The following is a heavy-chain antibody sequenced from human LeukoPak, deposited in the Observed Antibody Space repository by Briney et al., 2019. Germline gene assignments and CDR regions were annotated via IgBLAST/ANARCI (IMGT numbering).Heavy chain of an antibody. CDR1: GFTFSSYG. CDR2: IRYDGSNK. D-gene: IGHD6-19*01. CDR3: AKDSSGWLPPTPFDY. Sequence: PGGSLRLSCAASGFTFSSYGMHWVRQAPGKGLEWVAFIRYDGSNKYYADSVKGRFTISRDNSKNTLYLQMNSLRAEDTAVYYCAKDSSGWLPPTPFDYWGKGTLVTVSS. J-gene: IGHJ4*02. V-gene: IGHV3-30*02.